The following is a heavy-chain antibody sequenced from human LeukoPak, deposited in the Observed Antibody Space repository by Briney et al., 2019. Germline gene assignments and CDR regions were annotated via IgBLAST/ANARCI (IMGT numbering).Heavy chain of an antibody. CDR1: GFTFSNFW. CDR2: IHPEGNEK. V-gene: IGHV3-7*04. J-gene: IGHJ4*02. CDR3: ARGDAFSGDH. Sequence: GGSLRLSCAVSGFTFSNFWMSWVRQAPGRGLEWVANIHPEGNEKYHVESVKGRFTISRDNAKNSLFLQMNGLRVEDTAVYYCARGDAFSGDHWGQGTLVTVSS.